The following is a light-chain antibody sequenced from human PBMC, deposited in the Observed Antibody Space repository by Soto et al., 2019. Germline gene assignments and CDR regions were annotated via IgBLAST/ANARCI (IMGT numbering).Light chain of an antibody. Sequence: EIVLTQSPGTLSLSPGERVALSCRASQSISSNNLAWYQQKPGQAPRLLIYGASSRATGIPDRFSGSGSGTDFTLTISRLEPEDFAVYYCQQYGSSPRFTFGPGTKVDIK. CDR1: QSISSNN. CDR3: QQYGSSPRFT. CDR2: GAS. V-gene: IGKV3-20*01. J-gene: IGKJ3*01.